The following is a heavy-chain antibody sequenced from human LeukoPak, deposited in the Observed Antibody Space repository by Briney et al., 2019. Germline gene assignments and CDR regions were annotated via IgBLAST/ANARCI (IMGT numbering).Heavy chain of an antibody. Sequence: GGSLRLSCAASGFTVSSYSMHWVRRAPGKGLDFVSAISANGRSTYYASSVKGRFTISRDNSKNTLYLQMNSLRAEDTALYYCARDDHDWGQGTLVTVSS. J-gene: IGHJ4*02. CDR3: ARDDHD. CDR2: ISANGRST. CDR1: GFTVSSYS. D-gene: IGHD1-14*01. V-gene: IGHV3-64*01.